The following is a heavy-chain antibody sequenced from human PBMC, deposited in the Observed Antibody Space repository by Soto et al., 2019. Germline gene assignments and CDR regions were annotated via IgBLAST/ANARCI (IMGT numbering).Heavy chain of an antibody. Sequence: ASVKVSCKASGGTFSSYAISWVRQAPGKGLEWMGGFDPEDGETIYAQKFQGRVTMTEDTSTDTAYMELSSLRSEDTAVYYCATTGWFGEIDYWGQGTLVTVSS. D-gene: IGHD3-10*01. CDR2: FDPEDGET. V-gene: IGHV1-24*01. CDR3: ATTGWFGEIDY. CDR1: GGTFSSYA. J-gene: IGHJ4*02.